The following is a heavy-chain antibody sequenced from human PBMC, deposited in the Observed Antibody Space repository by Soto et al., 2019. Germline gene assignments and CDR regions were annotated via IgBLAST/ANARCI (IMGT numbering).Heavy chain of an antibody. CDR3: ARGIVVVPAASPLGMDV. CDR2: ISGSGGST. J-gene: IGHJ6*02. CDR1: GFTFSSYA. D-gene: IGHD2-2*01. Sequence: AGGSLRLSCAASGFTFSSYAMSWVRQAPGKGLEWVSAISGSGGSTYYADSVKGRFTISRDNAKNSLYLQMNSLRAEDTAVYYCARGIVVVPAASPLGMDVWGQGTTVTVSS. V-gene: IGHV3-23*01.